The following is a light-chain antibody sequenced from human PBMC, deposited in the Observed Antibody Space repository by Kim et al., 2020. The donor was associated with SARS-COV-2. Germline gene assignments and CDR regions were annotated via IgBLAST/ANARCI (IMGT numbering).Light chain of an antibody. J-gene: IGLJ3*02. Sequence: QSVPTQPPSASGTPGQRVTISCSGVSSNIGINAVSWYQQIPGAAPKLLVYGSTQRPSGVPDRFSGSKSRTSASLAISGLQSEDEADYYCASWDDSLNGWVFGGGTQLTVL. CDR1: SSNIGINA. CDR2: GST. V-gene: IGLV1-44*01. CDR3: ASWDDSLNGWV.